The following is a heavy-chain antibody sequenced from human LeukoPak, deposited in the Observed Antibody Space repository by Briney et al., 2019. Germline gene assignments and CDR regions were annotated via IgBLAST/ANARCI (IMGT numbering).Heavy chain of an antibody. Sequence: SETQSLTCAVYGGSFSGYYWSWIRQPPGKGLEWIGEINHSGSTSYNPSLKSRVTISVDTSKNQFSLKLSSVTAADTAVYYCASLLQWELQPHFDYWGQGTLVTVSS. CDR2: INHSGST. V-gene: IGHV4-34*01. J-gene: IGHJ4*02. D-gene: IGHD1-26*01. CDR3: ASLLQWELQPHFDY. CDR1: GGSFSGYY.